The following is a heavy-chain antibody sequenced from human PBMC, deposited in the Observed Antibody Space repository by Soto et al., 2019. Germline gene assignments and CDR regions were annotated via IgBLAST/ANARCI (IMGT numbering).Heavy chain of an antibody. Sequence: QVQLVESGGGVVQPGRSLRLSCAASGLTFTNHAMHWVRQAPGRGLEWVAVISYDGSSEYYADSVKGRVTFSRDNSKNTLFLQMNSLRPDDTAVYYCARGASSAYRHDGFDIWGQGTMVIVSS. CDR1: GLTFTNHA. J-gene: IGHJ3*02. D-gene: IGHD3-22*01. CDR2: ISYDGSSE. V-gene: IGHV3-30-3*01. CDR3: ARGASSAYRHDGFDI.